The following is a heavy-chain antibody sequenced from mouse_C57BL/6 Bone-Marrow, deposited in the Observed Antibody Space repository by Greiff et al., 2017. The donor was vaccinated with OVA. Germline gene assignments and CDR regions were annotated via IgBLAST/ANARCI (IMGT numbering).Heavy chain of an antibody. CDR3: ARETAQASAWFAY. J-gene: IGHJ3*01. Sequence: QVQLQQSGAELVKPGASVKISCKASGYAFSSYWMNWVKQRPGKGLEWIGQISPGAGDTNYNGKFKGKATLTADKSSSTAYMQLSSLTSEDSAVYFCARETAQASAWFAYWGQGTLVTVSA. CDR1: GYAFSSYW. CDR2: ISPGAGDT. V-gene: IGHV1-80*01. D-gene: IGHD3-2*02.